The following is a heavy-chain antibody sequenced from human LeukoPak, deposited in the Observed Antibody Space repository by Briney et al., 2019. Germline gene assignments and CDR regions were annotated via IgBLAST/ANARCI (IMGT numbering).Heavy chain of an antibody. D-gene: IGHD5-24*01. CDR2: IYYSGST. Sequence: SETLSLTCTVSGGSISSSSYYWGWIRQPPGKGLEWIGNIYYSGSTYYSPSLKSRVTISVDTSKNQFSLKLSSVTAADTAVYYCARVRWLPRFDYWGQGTLVTVSS. CDR1: GGSISSSSYY. V-gene: IGHV4-39*01. J-gene: IGHJ4*02. CDR3: ARVRWLPRFDY.